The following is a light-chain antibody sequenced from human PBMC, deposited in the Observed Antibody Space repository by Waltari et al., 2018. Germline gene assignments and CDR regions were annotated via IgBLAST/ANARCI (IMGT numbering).Light chain of an antibody. CDR2: WAS. V-gene: IGKV4-1*01. Sequence: DIVMTQSPDSLAVSLGERATITFKSSHSVLYSSNNDRNYLAWYQQKPRQPPKLLFYWASTRESGVPDRFRGSGSETDFTLTISSLQAEDVAVCFCQQYYSTPLTFGGGTKVEIK. CDR3: QQYYSTPLT. J-gene: IGKJ4*01. CDR1: HSVLYSSNNDRNY.